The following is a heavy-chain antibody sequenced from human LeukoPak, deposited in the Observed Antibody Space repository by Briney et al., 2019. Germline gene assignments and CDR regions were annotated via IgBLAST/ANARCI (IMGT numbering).Heavy chain of an antibody. J-gene: IGHJ6*02. V-gene: IGHV4-34*01. CDR1: GGSFSGYY. CDR2: INHSGST. Sequence: SETLSLTCAVYGGSFSGYYWSWIRRPPGKGLEWIGEINHSGSTNYNPSLKSRVTISVDTSKNQFSLKPSSVTAADTAVYYCAAHNYYYYGMDVWGQGTTVTVSS. CDR3: AAHNYYYYGMDV.